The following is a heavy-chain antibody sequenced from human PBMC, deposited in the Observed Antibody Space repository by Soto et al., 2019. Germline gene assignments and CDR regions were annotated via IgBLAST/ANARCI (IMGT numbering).Heavy chain of an antibody. CDR2: IYYSGTA. CDR1: GDCFSSGRYY. V-gene: IGHV4-31*03. D-gene: IGHD3-3*01. CDR3: ARGFSTDFDW. J-gene: IGHJ5*01. Sequence: SETLSLSCNVSGDCFSSGRYYWSWIRQHPEKGLEWIGYIYYSGTAQYSPSFKSRITMSVDTSKSQFSLKMTSLTAADTAIYYCARGFSTDFDW.